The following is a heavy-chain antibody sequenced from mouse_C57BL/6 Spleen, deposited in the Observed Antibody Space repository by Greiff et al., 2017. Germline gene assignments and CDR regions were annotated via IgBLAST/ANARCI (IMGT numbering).Heavy chain of an antibody. J-gene: IGHJ3*01. CDR1: GYTFTSYW. CDR2: IDPSDSYT. D-gene: IGHD3-3*01. V-gene: IGHV1-69*01. Sequence: QVQLQQPGAELVMPGASVKLSCKASGYTFTSYWMHWVKQRPGQGLEWIGEIDPSDSYTNYNQKFKGKSTLTVDKSSSTAYMPLSSLTAEDSAVYYCARGEGDGFAYWGQGTLVTVSA. CDR3: ARGEGDGFAY.